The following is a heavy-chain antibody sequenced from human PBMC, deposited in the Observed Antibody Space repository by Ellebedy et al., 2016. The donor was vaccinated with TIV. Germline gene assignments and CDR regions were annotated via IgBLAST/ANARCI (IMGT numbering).Heavy chain of an antibody. CDR3: ARAYYYDSIAYYFDS. Sequence: ASVKVSCKTSGYSFTAYFLHWVRQAPGQGLEWMGRINPTSGDTTYAQTFLGRVTLTRDTSISTGYMGLSRLRSDDTAIYYCARAYYYDSIAYYFDSWGQGTLVTVSS. D-gene: IGHD3-22*01. J-gene: IGHJ4*02. CDR2: INPTSGDT. V-gene: IGHV1-2*06. CDR1: GYSFTAYF.